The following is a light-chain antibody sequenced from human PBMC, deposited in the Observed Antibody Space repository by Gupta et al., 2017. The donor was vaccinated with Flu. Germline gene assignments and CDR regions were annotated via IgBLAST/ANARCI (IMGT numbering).Light chain of an antibody. CDR3: QQEEDSPLT. CDR1: QNINSW. J-gene: IGKJ4*01. CDR2: KSS. Sequence: DIQMTQSPSTLSASVGDRVTITCRASQNINSWLAWYQQKPEKAPKLLIYKSSSLQSGVPSRFSGSGSGTEFTLTISSLQPDDLAAYYCQQEEDSPLTFGGGTKVEIK. V-gene: IGKV1-5*03.